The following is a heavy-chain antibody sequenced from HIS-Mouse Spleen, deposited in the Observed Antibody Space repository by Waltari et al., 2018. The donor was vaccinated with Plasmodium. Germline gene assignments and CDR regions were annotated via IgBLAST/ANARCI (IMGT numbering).Heavy chain of an antibody. CDR2: ISYDGINK. CDR1: GFTFRRYG. V-gene: IGHV3-30*18. J-gene: IGHJ4*02. CDR3: AKAQGVINFDY. D-gene: IGHD3-16*01. Sequence: QVQLVASGGGVVQPGRYMRRPCAATGFTFRRYGMPWVRQAPGKGLEWVAVISYDGINKYYADSVKGRFTISRDNSKNTLYLQMNSLRAEDTAVYYCAKAQGVINFDYWGQGTLVTVSS.